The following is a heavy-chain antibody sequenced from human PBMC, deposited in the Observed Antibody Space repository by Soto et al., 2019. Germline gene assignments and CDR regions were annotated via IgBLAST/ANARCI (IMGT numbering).Heavy chain of an antibody. D-gene: IGHD2-2*01. J-gene: IGHJ6*03. CDR3: ARGVGCSSTSCLNMDV. Sequence: GASVKVSCKASGFTFTSSAMQWVRQARGQRLEWIGWIVVGSGNTNYAQKFQERVTITRDMSTSTAYMELSSLRSEDTAVYYCARGVGCSSTSCLNMDVWGKGTTVTVSS. V-gene: IGHV1-58*02. CDR2: IVVGSGNT. CDR1: GFTFTSSA.